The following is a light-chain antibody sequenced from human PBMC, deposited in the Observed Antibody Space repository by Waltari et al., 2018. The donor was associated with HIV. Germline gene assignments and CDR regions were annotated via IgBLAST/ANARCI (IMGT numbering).Light chain of an antibody. CDR2: DAS. V-gene: IGKV1-33*01. CDR3: HQYDNLRGT. Sequence: DIQMTQSPSSLSASVGDKVTITCQASQDISNFLNWFQQKPGEAPKLLIYDASNLQGGVPSRFSGSGSGTHFTFTISSLQPEDVATYYCHQYDNLRGTFGQGTKLEIK. J-gene: IGKJ2*02. CDR1: QDISNF.